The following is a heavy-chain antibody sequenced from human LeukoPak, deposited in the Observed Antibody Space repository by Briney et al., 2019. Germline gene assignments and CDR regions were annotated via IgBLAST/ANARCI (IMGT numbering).Heavy chain of an antibody. J-gene: IGHJ4*02. CDR3: ARHTPSRDGYFDY. CDR1: GGSISSYY. Sequence: PSETLSLTCTVSGGSISSYYWSWIRQPPGKGLEWIGYIYYSGSTNYNPSLKSRVAISVDTSKNQFSLKLSSVTAADTAVYYCARHTPSRDGYFDYWGQGTLVTVSS. D-gene: IGHD5-24*01. CDR2: IYYSGST. V-gene: IGHV4-59*08.